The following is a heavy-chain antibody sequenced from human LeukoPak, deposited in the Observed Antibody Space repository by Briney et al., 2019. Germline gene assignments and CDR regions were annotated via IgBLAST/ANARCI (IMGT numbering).Heavy chain of an antibody. J-gene: IGHJ4*02. CDR1: GYTFTGYY. D-gene: IGHD3-22*01. CDR3: ARAPGEVYYDSSGPPDY. Sequence: ASVKVSCKASGYTFTGYYMRWVRQAPGQGLGWMGWINPNSGGTNYAQKFQGRVTMTRDTSISTAYMELSRLRSDDTAVYYCARAPGEVYYDSSGPPDYWGQGTLVTVSS. V-gene: IGHV1-2*02. CDR2: INPNSGGT.